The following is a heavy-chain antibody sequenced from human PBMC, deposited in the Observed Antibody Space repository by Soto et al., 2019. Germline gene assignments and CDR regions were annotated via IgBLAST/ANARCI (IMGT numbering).Heavy chain of an antibody. CDR1: GFTFSSYG. Sequence: GGSLRLSCAASGFTFSSYGMHWVRQAPGKGLEWVAVIWYDGSNKYYADSVKGRFTISRDNSKNTLYLQMNSLRAEDTAVYYCARIIGYCSKGVCSTGDYWGQGTMVTVSS. J-gene: IGHJ4*01. CDR2: IWYDGSNK. CDR3: ARIIGYCSKGVCSTGDY. D-gene: IGHD2-8*01. V-gene: IGHV3-33*01.